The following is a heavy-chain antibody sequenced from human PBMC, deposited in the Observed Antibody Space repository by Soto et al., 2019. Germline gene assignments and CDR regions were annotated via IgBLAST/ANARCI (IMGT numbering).Heavy chain of an antibody. CDR2: IYYSGST. V-gene: IGHV4-59*01. CDR1: GGSISSYY. D-gene: IGHD1-26*01. Sequence: SETLSLTCTVSGGSISSYYWSWIRQPPGKGLEWIGYIYYSGSTNYNPSLKSRVTISVDTSKNQFSLKLSSVTAADTAVYYCAREYSGSRGRRFDYWGQGTLVTVSS. CDR3: AREYSGSRGRRFDY. J-gene: IGHJ4*02.